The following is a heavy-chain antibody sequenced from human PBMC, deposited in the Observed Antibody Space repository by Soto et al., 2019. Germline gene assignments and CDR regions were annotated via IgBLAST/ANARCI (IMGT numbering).Heavy chain of an antibody. J-gene: IGHJ4*02. CDR1: GGSISSGGYY. D-gene: IGHD4-17*01. CDR2: IYYSGST. V-gene: IGHV4-31*03. CDR3: ALEAYGDYAC. Sequence: SETLSLTCTVSGGSISSGGYYWSWIRQHPGKGLEWIGYIYYSGSTYYNPSLKSRVTISVDTSKNQFFLKLSSVTAADTAVYDCALEAYGDYACWGQGTLVTVSS.